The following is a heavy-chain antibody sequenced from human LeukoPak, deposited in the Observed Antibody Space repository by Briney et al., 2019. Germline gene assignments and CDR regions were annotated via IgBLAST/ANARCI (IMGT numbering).Heavy chain of an antibody. D-gene: IGHD1-14*01. J-gene: IGHJ4*02. CDR3: ATETNGRHYDY. V-gene: IGHV3-21*06. CDR1: GFTFSSYS. CDR2: ISSSSSYI. Sequence: GGPLRLSCAASGFTFSSYSMNWVRQAPGKGLEWVSSISSSSSYIYYADSVKGRFTISRDNANNFLYLQMNSLRAEDTAVYYCATETNGRHYDYWGQGTLLTVSS.